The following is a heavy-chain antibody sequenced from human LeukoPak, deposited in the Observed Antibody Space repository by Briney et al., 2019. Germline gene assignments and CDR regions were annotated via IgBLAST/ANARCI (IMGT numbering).Heavy chain of an antibody. V-gene: IGHV3-74*01. J-gene: IGHJ4*02. CDR1: GFTFSSYW. CDR3: ARDPKNNYFDY. Sequence: PGGSLRLSCAASGFTFSSYWMHWVRQAPGKGLVWVSRINSDGGSTSYADSVKGRFTISRDNAKNTLYLQMNSLRAEDTAVFYCARDPKNNYFDYWGQGTLVTVSS. CDR2: INSDGGST.